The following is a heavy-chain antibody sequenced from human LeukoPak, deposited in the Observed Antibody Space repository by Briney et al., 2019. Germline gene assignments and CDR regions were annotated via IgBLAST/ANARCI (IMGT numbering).Heavy chain of an antibody. V-gene: IGHV1-69*13. J-gene: IGHJ4*02. Sequence: SAKVSCKASGGTFNTYAISWVRQAPGQGLEWMGRIIPIFATPNYAQKFQGRVTITADESTSTAYMELSSLRSEDTAVYYCARRGDTTMVWGGYYFDYWGQGTLVTVSS. CDR1: GGTFNTYA. D-gene: IGHD5-18*01. CDR2: IIPIFATP. CDR3: ARRGDTTMVWGGYYFDY.